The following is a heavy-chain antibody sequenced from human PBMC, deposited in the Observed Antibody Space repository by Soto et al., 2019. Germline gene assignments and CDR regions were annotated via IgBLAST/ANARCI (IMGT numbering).Heavy chain of an antibody. Sequence: QVQLQESGPGLVKPSQTLSLTCTVSGGSISSGGYYWSWIRQHPGKGLEWIGYIYNSGSTYYNPALQSRGTVSADTSKNQCSLKLSSGTAADTAVYYCARDPAPWGQGTLVTVSS. CDR2: IYNSGST. J-gene: IGHJ5*02. CDR1: GGSISSGGYY. V-gene: IGHV4-31*03. CDR3: ARDPAP.